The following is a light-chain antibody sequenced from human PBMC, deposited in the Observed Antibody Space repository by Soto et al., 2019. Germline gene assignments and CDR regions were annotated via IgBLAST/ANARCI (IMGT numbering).Light chain of an antibody. CDR1: QDISKY. Sequence: DIQMTQSPSSLSASVGDRVTITCQASQDISKYLHWYQQKPGKAPQLLIYDASNLETGVPSRFGGSGSGTDFTFTINSVQPEDIATYYCQQYVHKITFGGGTKVEI. J-gene: IGKJ4*01. V-gene: IGKV1-33*01. CDR2: DAS. CDR3: QQYVHKIT.